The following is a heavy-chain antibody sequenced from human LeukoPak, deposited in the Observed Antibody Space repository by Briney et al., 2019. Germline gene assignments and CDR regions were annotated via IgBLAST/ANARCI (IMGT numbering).Heavy chain of an antibody. CDR2: IYYSGST. Sequence: PSETLSLTCTVSGASISNYFWSWIRQPPGKGLEWIGHIYYSGSTNYNPSLKSRVTISVDTSNNQFSLNLSSVTAADTAVYYSARTPPLEPYYYIDVWGKGTTVTVS. CDR1: GASISNYF. V-gene: IGHV4-59*08. CDR3: ARTPPLEPYYYIDV. J-gene: IGHJ6*03.